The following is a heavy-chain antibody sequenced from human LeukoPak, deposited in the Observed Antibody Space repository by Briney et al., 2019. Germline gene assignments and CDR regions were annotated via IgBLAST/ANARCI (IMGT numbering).Heavy chain of an antibody. J-gene: IGHJ5*01. Sequence: PGGSLRLSCGATGFTFGSYGMTWVRQAPGKGLEWVSSISGSGGSTYYADSVRGRFTISRDNSNNTLFLQMDSLKVEDTALYYCAKIRSSRVYNYFDSWGQGTLVTVSS. D-gene: IGHD6-6*01. CDR3: AKIRSSRVYNYFDS. CDR1: GFTFGSYG. CDR2: ISGSGGST. V-gene: IGHV3-23*01.